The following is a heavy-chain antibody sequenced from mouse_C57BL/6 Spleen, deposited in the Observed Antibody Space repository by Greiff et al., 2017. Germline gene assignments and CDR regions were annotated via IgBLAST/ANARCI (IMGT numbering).Heavy chain of an antibody. V-gene: IGHV1-59*01. J-gene: IGHJ2*01. D-gene: IGHD3-1*01. CDR3: AREGHSSGYDY. CDR1: GYTFTSYW. Sequence: QVQLQQPGAELVRPGTSVKLSCKASGYTFTSYWLHWVKQRPGQGLEWIGVIDPSDSYTNYNQKFKGKATLTVDTSSSTAYMQLSSLTSEDSAVYYCAREGHSSGYDYWGQGTTLTVSS. CDR2: IDPSDSYT.